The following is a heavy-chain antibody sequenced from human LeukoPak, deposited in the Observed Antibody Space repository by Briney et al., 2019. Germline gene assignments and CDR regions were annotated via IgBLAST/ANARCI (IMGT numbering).Heavy chain of an antibody. CDR3: ARSSIVGATREFDY. J-gene: IGHJ4*02. V-gene: IGHV4-30-4*08. Sequence: PSETLSLTCTVSGGSISSGDYYWSWIRQPPGKGLEWIGYIYYSGSTYYNPSLKSRVTISVDTSKNQFSLKLSSVTAADTAVYYCARSSIVGATREFDYWGQGTLVTVSS. D-gene: IGHD1-26*01. CDR1: GGSISSGDYY. CDR2: IYYSGST.